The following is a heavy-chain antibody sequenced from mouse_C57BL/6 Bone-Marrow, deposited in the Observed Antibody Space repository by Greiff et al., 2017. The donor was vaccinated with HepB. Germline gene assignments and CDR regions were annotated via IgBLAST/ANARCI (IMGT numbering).Heavy chain of an antibody. CDR3: VRPLGGWFAY. Sequence: EVQRVESGGGLVQPKGSLKLSCAPSGFSFNTYAMNWVRQAPGKGLEWVARIRSKSNNYATYYADSVKDRFTISRDDSESMLYLQMNNLKTEDTAMYYCVRPLGGWFAYWGQGTLVTVSA. J-gene: IGHJ3*01. V-gene: IGHV10-1*01. D-gene: IGHD4-1*01. CDR2: IRSKSNNYAT. CDR1: GFSFNTYA.